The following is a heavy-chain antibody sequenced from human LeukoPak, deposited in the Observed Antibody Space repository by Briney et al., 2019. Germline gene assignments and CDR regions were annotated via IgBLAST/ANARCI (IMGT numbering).Heavy chain of an antibody. CDR1: GGTFSSYA. CDR2: IIPIFGTA. CDR3: ARGDINGAKQQLVRVVAFDI. Sequence: GSSVKVSCKASGGTFSSYAISWVRQAPGRGLEWMGGIIPIFGTANYAQKFQGRVTITTDESTSTAYMELSSLRSEDTAVYYCARGDINGAKQQLVRVVAFDIWGQGTMVTVSS. V-gene: IGHV1-69*05. D-gene: IGHD6-13*01. J-gene: IGHJ3*02.